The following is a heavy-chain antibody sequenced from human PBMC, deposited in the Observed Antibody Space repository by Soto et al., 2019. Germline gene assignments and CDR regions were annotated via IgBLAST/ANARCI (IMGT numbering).Heavy chain of an antibody. J-gene: IGHJ6*03. Sequence: QVQLVESGGGVVQPGRSLRLSCAASGFTFSSYGMHWVRQAPGKGLEWVAVIWYDGSNKYYADSVKGRFTISRDNSKNTLYLQMNSLRAEDTAVYYCAREPGTRSYYYYMDVWGKGTTVTVSS. D-gene: IGHD2-2*01. V-gene: IGHV3-33*01. CDR2: IWYDGSNK. CDR3: AREPGTRSYYYYMDV. CDR1: GFTFSSYG.